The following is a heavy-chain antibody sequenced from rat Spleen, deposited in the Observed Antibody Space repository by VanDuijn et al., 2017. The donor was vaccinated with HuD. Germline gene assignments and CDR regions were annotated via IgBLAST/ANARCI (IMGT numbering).Heavy chain of an antibody. CDR3: ARQRTLYYFDY. D-gene: IGHD3-1*01. J-gene: IGHJ2*01. CDR1: GFTFSDYN. V-gene: IGHV5-7*01. Sequence: EVQLVESGGGLVQPGRSLKLSCAASGFTFSDYNMAWVRQAPKKGLEWVATISYDGSSTYYRDSVKGRFTISRDNAKSTLYLQMDSLRSEDTATYYCARQRTLYYFDYWGQGVKVPVSS. CDR2: ISYDGSST.